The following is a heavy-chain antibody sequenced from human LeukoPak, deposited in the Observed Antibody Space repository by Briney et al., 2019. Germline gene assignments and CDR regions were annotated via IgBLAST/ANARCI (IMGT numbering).Heavy chain of an antibody. V-gene: IGHV1-18*01. CDR2: ISAYNGNT. D-gene: IGHD3-22*01. Sequence: ASVTVSCKASGYTFTSYGISWVRQAPGQGLEWMGWISAYNGNTNYAQKLQGRVTMTTDTSTSTAYMELRSLRSDDTAVYYCARDLWYYDSSGYFGYWGQGTPVTVSS. CDR3: ARDLWYYDSSGYFGY. J-gene: IGHJ4*02. CDR1: GYTFTSYG.